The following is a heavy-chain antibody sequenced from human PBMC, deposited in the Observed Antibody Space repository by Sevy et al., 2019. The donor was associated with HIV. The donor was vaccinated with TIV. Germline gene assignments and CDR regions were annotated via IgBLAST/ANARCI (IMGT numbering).Heavy chain of an antibody. CDR2: INSDGTST. CDR3: ARGVAATGPFDY. J-gene: IGHJ4*02. CDR1: GFTFSSYW. Sequence: GGSLRLSCAASGFTFSSYWMHWVRRAPGKGLVWVSRINSDGTSTSYADSVKGRFTNSRDNAKNTRYLQMNSLRTEDTAVYYCARGVAATGPFDYWGQGTLVTVSS. V-gene: IGHV3-74*01. D-gene: IGHD6-13*01.